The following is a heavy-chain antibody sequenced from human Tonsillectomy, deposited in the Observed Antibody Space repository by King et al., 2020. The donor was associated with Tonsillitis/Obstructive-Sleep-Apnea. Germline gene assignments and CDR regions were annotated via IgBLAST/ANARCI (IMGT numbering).Heavy chain of an antibody. Sequence: VQLVESGGGLIQPGGSLRLSCIGSGFTFSSHEMSWVRQAPGKGLEWVSCISSSAHTIYYADSVKGRFTISRDNAKDSLYLQMNSLRAEDTALYYCASKWHIVGAWYFAYWGQGTLVTVSS. CDR2: ISSSAHTI. D-gene: IGHD2-21*01. CDR3: ASKWHIVGAWYFAY. CDR1: GFTFSSHE. J-gene: IGHJ4*02. V-gene: IGHV3-48*03.